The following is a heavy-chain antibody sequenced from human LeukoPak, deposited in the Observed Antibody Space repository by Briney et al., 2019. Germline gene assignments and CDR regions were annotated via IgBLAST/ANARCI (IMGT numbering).Heavy chain of an antibody. CDR3: ARDPYLGDGDY. Sequence: GSLRLSCAASGFTFSNYRMTWVRQAPGKGLEWVANIKSDGREKYYVDSVKGRFTISRDNAKNSLYLQMNSLRGDDTAVYYCARDPYLGDGDYWGQGTLVTVSS. CDR2: IKSDGREK. V-gene: IGHV3-7*03. D-gene: IGHD4-17*01. CDR1: GFTFSNYR. J-gene: IGHJ4*02.